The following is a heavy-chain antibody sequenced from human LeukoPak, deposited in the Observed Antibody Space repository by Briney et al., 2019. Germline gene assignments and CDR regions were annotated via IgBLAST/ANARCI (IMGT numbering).Heavy chain of an antibody. CDR2: INPNSGGT. D-gene: IGHD6-13*01. V-gene: IGHV1-2*02. J-gene: IGHJ1*01. CDR1: GYTFTGYY. CDR3: ARDSILGYSSSWWPFQH. Sequence: ASVKVSCKASGYTFTGYYMHWVRQAPGQGLEWMGWINPNSGGTNYAQKFQGRVTMTRDTSISTAYMELSRLRSDDTAVYYCARDSILGYSSSWWPFQHWGQGTLVTVS.